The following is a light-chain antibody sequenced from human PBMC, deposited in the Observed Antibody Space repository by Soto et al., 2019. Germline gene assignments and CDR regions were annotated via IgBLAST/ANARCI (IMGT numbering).Light chain of an antibody. CDR1: SGHSSYI. CDR2: LEGSGSY. J-gene: IGLJ3*02. Sequence: QSVLTQSSSASASLGSSVKLTCTLSSGHSSYIIAWHQQQPGKAPRYLMKLEGSGSYNKGSGVPDRFSGSSSGADRYLTISSLRFEDEAVYYCETWDSNTHTVFGGGTKLTVL. V-gene: IGLV4-60*02. CDR3: ETWDSNTHTV.